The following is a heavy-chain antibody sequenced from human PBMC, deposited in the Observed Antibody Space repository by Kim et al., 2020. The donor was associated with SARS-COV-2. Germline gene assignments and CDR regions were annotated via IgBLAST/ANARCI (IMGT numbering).Heavy chain of an antibody. J-gene: IGHJ5*02. CDR2: IYYSGST. D-gene: IGHD3-3*01. Sequence: SETLSLTCTVSGGSISSYYWSWIRQPPGKGLEWIGYIYYSGSTNYNPSHKSRVTISVDTSNNQFFVQLSSVTAADTPVYYCARGSSLTIFGVVGWFDTWGQGPPVTVP. CDR3: ARGSSLTIFGVVGWFDT. V-gene: IGHV4-59*01. CDR1: GGSISSYY.